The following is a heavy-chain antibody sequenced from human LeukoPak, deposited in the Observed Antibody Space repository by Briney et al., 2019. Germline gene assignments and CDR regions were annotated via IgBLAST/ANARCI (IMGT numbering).Heavy chain of an antibody. CDR2: IYHSGST. V-gene: IGHV4-38-2*02. CDR1: GYSISSGYY. CDR3: AREHGVYYYYMDV. D-gene: IGHD4-17*01. Sequence: PSETLSLTCTVSGYSISSGYYWGWIRQPPGKGLEWIGSIYHSGSTYYNPSLKSRVTISVDTSKNQFSLKLSSVTAADTAVYYCAREHGVYYYYMDVWGKGTTVTISS. J-gene: IGHJ6*03.